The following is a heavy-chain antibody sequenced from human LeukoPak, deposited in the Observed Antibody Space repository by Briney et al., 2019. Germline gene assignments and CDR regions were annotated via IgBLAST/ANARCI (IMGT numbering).Heavy chain of an antibody. CDR3: ARGAVDTAMARPYYFDY. J-gene: IGHJ4*02. V-gene: IGHV4-30-2*01. CDR1: GGSISSGGYY. CDR2: IYHSGST. Sequence: PSETLSLTCTVSGGSISSGGYYWSWIRQPPGKGLEWIGYIYHSGSTYYNPSLKSRVTISVDRSKNQFSLKLSSVTAADTAVYYCARGAVDTAMARPYYFDYWGQGTLVTVSS. D-gene: IGHD5-18*01.